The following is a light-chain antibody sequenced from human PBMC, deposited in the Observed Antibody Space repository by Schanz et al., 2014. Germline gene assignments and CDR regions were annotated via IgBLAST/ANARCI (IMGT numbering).Light chain of an antibody. J-gene: IGKJ3*01. CDR1: QSVSSRY. CDR2: GPS. CDR3: QQYGSSPPFT. V-gene: IGKV3-20*01. Sequence: EIVLTQSPGTLSLSPGERGTLSCRASQSVSSRYLAWYQQKPGQAPRLLIYGPSSRATGIPDRFSGSGSGTDFTLTISRLEPEDFAVYYCQQYGSSPPFTFGPGTKVDIK.